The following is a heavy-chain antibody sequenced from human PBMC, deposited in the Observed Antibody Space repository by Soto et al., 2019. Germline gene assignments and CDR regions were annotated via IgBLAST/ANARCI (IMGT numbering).Heavy chain of an antibody. J-gene: IGHJ4*02. CDR3: ARDKDNWNDGPFDL. CDR2: ISTTSTFI. D-gene: IGHD1-20*01. Sequence: EVQLVESGGGLVKPGGSLRLSCAASGFTFSSYAMNWVRQAPGRGLEWISYISTTSTFIYYADSVKDRFTISRDNANNSLYLQMNSLRAEDKATYNCARDKDNWNDGPFDLWGQGTLVTVSS. V-gene: IGHV3-21*01. CDR1: GFTFSSYA.